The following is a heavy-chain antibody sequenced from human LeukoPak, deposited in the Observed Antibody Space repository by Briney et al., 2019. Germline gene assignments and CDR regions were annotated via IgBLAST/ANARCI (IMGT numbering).Heavy chain of an antibody. J-gene: IGHJ4*02. V-gene: IGHV3-74*01. CDR2: INSDESTT. Sequence: GGSLRLSCAASGFTFSNYWMHLVRQAPGKGLVWVSRINSDESTTTYADSAKGRFTISRDNAKNTLYLQMNSLRAEDTAVYYCARDPGTAMGRALDYWGQGTLVTVSS. CDR1: GFTFSNYW. CDR3: ARDPGTAMGRALDY. D-gene: IGHD5-18*01.